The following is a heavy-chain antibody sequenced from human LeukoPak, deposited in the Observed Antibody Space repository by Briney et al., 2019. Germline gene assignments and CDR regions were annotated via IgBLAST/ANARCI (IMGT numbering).Heavy chain of an antibody. Sequence: KASETLSLTCTVSGGSISSYSWSWIRQPPGKGLEWIGYLYESGTTNYKASLKSRVTMSVDTSKNHFSLRLSSVTAADTAVYYCATQELVPAALNAFDIWGQGIQVTVSS. CDR2: LYESGTT. CDR1: GGSISSYS. V-gene: IGHV4-59*08. CDR3: ATQELVPAALNAFDI. J-gene: IGHJ3*02. D-gene: IGHD2-2*01.